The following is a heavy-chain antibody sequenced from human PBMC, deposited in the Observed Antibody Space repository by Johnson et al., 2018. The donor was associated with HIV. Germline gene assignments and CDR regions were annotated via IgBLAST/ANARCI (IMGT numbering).Heavy chain of an antibody. V-gene: IGHV3-23*04. CDR2: ISGGDDST. CDR3: ASFGAEAGLGGAFHI. D-gene: IGHD6-19*01. CDR1: GFTFSSYA. Sequence: VQLVESGGGLVQPGGSLRLSCAASGFTFSSYAMSWVRQAPGKALEWVSAISGGDDSTYYADSVKGRFSISRDNSKNTLCVQRNSLRVEDTAVYYCASFGAEAGLGGAFHIWGQGTMVTVTS. J-gene: IGHJ3*02.